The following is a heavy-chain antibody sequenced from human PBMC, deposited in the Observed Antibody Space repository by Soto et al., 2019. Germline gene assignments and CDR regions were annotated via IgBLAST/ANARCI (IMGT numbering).Heavy chain of an antibody. CDR2: IIPSFGTA. CDR1: GGTFSSYA. D-gene: IGHD6-13*01. CDR3: ARDRVAAAGTDWYFDL. Sequence: QVQLVQSGAEVKKPGSSVKVSCKASGGTFSSYAISWVRQAPGQGLEWMGGIIPSFGTANYAQKFQGRVTLSADESTSTAYMELSSLRSEDTAVYYCARDRVAAAGTDWYFDLWGRGTLVTVSS. J-gene: IGHJ2*01. V-gene: IGHV1-69*12.